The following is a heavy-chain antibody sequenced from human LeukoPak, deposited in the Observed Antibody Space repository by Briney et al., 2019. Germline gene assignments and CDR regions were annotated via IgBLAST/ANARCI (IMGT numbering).Heavy chain of an antibody. J-gene: IGHJ4*02. Sequence: PGGSLRLSCAASGFAFDDYAMHWVRQAPGKGLEWVSGISRSSGDVGYAESVKGRFTISRDNAKNSLYLQMDSLRAEDTAFYYCGRALVTVINGYWAIEYWGQGTLVTVSS. CDR2: ISRSSGDV. CDR3: GRALVTVINGYWAIEY. CDR1: GFAFDDYA. V-gene: IGHV3-9*01. D-gene: IGHD4-23*01.